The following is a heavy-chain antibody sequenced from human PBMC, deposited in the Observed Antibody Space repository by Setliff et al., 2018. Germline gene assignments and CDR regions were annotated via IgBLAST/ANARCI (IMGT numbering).Heavy chain of an antibody. D-gene: IGHD6-13*01. CDR2: IYYSRST. V-gene: IGHV4-39*07. CDR3: ARQQQLVIGSTAYYYYGMDV. Sequence: PSETLSLTCTVSGGSISSSSYYWGWIRQPPGKGLEWIGIIYYSRSTYYNPSLKSRVTISVDTSKNQFSLKLSSVTAADTAVYYCARQQQLVIGSTAYYYYGMDVWGQGTTGTVSS. J-gene: IGHJ6*02. CDR1: GGSISSSSYY.